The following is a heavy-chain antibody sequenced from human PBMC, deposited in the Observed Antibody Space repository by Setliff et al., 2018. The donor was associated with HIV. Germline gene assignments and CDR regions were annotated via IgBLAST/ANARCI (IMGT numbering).Heavy chain of an antibody. D-gene: IGHD3-16*01. J-gene: IGHJ4*02. CDR1: GFTFTSYW. Sequence: GGSLRLSCVASGFTFTSYWMHWVRQVPGKGPVWVSCISNDDTTINYADSVKGRFTVSRDNAKNTVYLQMNSLRAEDTAVYYCVRGPIHGGFDFWGQGALVTVSS. CDR3: VRGPIHGGFDF. V-gene: IGHV3-74*01. CDR2: ISNDDTTI.